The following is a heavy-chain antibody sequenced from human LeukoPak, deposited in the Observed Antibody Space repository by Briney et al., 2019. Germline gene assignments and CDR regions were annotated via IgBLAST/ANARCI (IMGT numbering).Heavy chain of an antibody. CDR3: ARDLRNYDFWSGYPITPFDY. J-gene: IGHJ4*02. CDR2: VSAYNGNT. V-gene: IGHV1-18*01. CDR1: GYTFTSYG. D-gene: IGHD3-3*01. Sequence: ASVKVSCKASGYTFTSYGISWVRQAPGRGLEWMGWVSAYNGNTNYAQKLQGRVTMTTDTSTSTAYMELRSLRSDDTAVYYCARDLRNYDFWSGYPITPFDYWGQGTLVTVSS.